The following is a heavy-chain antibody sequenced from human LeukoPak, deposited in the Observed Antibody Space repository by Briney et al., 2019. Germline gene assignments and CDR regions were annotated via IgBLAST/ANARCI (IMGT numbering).Heavy chain of an antibody. CDR2: ISSSSSYI. Sequence: GGSLRLSCAASGITFSSYSMNWVRQAPGKGLEWVSSISSSSSYIYYADSVKGRFTISRDNAKNSLYLQMNSLRAEDTAVYYCARDGRSGWYPEYFQHWGQGTLVTVSS. D-gene: IGHD6-19*01. CDR1: GITFSSYS. V-gene: IGHV3-21*01. J-gene: IGHJ1*01. CDR3: ARDGRSGWYPEYFQH.